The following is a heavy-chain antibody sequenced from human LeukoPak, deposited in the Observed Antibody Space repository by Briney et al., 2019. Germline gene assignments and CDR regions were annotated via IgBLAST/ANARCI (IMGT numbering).Heavy chain of an antibody. D-gene: IGHD1-26*01. CDR1: GGSISSGGYY. J-gene: IGHJ4*02. CDR3: AREVGATGYYFDY. Sequence: SQTLSLTCTVSGGSISSGGYYWSWIRQPPGKGLEWIGYIYHSGSTYYNPSLKSRVTISVDRSKNQFSLKLSSVTAADTAVYYCAREVGATGYYFDYWGQGTLVTVSS. V-gene: IGHV4-30-2*01. CDR2: IYHSGST.